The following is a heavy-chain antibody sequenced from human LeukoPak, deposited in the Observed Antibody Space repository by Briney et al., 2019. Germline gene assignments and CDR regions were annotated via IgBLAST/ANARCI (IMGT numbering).Heavy chain of an antibody. D-gene: IGHD6-13*01. V-gene: IGHV4-59*01. CDR2: IYYSGST. Sequence: SETLSLTCTVSGGSISSYYWSWIRQPPGKGLEWIGYIYYSGSTNYNPSLKSRVTISVDTSKNQFSLKLSSVTAEDTAVYYCARELQQLWPDYWGQGTLVTVSS. CDR3: ARELQQLWPDY. J-gene: IGHJ4*02. CDR1: GGSISSYY.